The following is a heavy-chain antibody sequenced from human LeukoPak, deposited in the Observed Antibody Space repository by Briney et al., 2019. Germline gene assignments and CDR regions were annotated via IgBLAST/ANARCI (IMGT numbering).Heavy chain of an antibody. CDR2: IYSGGST. Sequence: PGGSLRLSCAASGFTVSSNYMSWVRQAPGKGLQWVSIIYSGGSTYYADSVKGRLTISRDNSKNTLYLQMNSLRAEDTAVYYCARDLGASYYYSMDVWGQGTTVTVYS. J-gene: IGHJ6*02. V-gene: IGHV3-53*01. D-gene: IGHD4-17*01. CDR1: GFTVSSNY. CDR3: ARDLGASYYYSMDV.